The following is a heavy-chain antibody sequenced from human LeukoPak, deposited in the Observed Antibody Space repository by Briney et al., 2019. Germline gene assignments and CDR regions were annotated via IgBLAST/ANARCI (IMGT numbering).Heavy chain of an antibody. CDR3: ARRSSSSSPYYYYGMDV. V-gene: IGHV1-18*01. CDR2: ISGYNGST. D-gene: IGHD2-2*01. J-gene: IGHJ6*02. CDR1: GYTFTSFG. Sequence: ASVTVSCTASGYTFTSFGVSWVRQAPGQGFEWMGWISGYNGSTNYAQKLQGRVAMTTDTSTTTAYMELRSLRSDDTAVYYCARRSSSSSPYYYYGMDVWGQGTTVIVSS.